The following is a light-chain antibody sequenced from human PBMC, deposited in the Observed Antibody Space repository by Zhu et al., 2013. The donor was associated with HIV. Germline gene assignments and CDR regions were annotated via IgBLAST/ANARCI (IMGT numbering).Light chain of an antibody. CDR2: WAS. Sequence: DIVMTQSPDSLAVSLGERATINCKSSQSVLYSSNNKNFLAWYQQKPGQPPKLLIYWASTRASGVPERFSGSGSGTDFTLTISSLQAEDFAVYYCLRYSHWPPWTFGQGTKVEIK. CDR1: QSVLYSSNNKNF. J-gene: IGKJ1*01. V-gene: IGKV4-1*01. CDR3: LRYSHWPPWT.